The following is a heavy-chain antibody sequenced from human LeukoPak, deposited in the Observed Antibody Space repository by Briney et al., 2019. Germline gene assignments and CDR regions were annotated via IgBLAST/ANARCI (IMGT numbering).Heavy chain of an antibody. CDR3: ARRSRGFWNLVITYDY. V-gene: IGHV4-34*01. Sequence: SETLSLTCAVYGGSFSGYYWSWMRQPPGKGLEWIGEINHSGSTNYNPSLKSRVTISVDTSKNQFSLKLSSVTAADTAVYYCARRSRGFWNLVITYDYWGQGTLVTVSS. CDR1: GGSFSGYY. CDR2: INHSGST. J-gene: IGHJ4*02. D-gene: IGHD3-22*01.